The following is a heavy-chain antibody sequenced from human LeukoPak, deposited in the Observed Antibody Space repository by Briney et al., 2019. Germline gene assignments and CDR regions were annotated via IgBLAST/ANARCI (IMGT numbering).Heavy chain of an antibody. J-gene: IGHJ4*02. CDR3: AKDHGRYLNNYFSF. Sequence: PGGSLRLTCAASGFTFGSCDMNWVRQAPGKGLEWVATISGSGGGTYYADSVRGRFTISRDDSENTLYLQMNSLRAEDTAVYYCAKDHGRYLNNYFSFWGPGNLVTVSS. CDR1: GFTFGSCD. CDR2: ISGSGGGT. V-gene: IGHV3-23*01. D-gene: IGHD3-16*02.